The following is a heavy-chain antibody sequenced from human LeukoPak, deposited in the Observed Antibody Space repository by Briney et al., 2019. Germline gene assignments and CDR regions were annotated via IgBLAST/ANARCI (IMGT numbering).Heavy chain of an antibody. CDR3: ARDTPRSSWTHVY. D-gene: IGHD6-13*01. CDR1: GFAFSSYE. V-gene: IGHV3-48*03. J-gene: IGHJ4*02. Sequence: PGGSLRLSCAASGFAFSSYEMNWVRQAPGKGLEWVSYISSSGSTIYYADSVKGRFTISRDNAKNSLYLQMNGLRAEDTAVYYCARDTPRSSWTHVYWGQGTLVTVSS. CDR2: ISSSGSTI.